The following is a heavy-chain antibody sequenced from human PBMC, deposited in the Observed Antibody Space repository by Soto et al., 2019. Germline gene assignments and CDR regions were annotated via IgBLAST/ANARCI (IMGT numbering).Heavy chain of an antibody. V-gene: IGHV4-34*01. D-gene: IGHD2-2*01. CDR3: ASGIGYCSSINCYSSRRLRFDS. CDR2: VNDSGTT. Sequence: QVQLQQWGAGLLKPSETLSLTCAVYGGSFSGYYWTWIRQSPEKGLEWIGEVNDSGTTYYNPSLKTRVTISVHTTKNPFSLKMSSVTAADTAVYYCASGIGYCSSINCYSSRRLRFDSWGQGTLVTVSS. CDR1: GGSFSGYY. J-gene: IGHJ4*02.